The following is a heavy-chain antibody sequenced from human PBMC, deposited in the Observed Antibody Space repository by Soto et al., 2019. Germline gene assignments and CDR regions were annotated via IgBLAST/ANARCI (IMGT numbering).Heavy chain of an antibody. CDR3: ASGGKYSSGWTSSGENYYFYYGMDV. Sequence: ASVKVSCMACGYTFTGYYMHWVGQAPGQGLEWVGWINPNSGGTNLAQKFQGWVTMTRDTTISTAYMELSRLRSDDTAVYFCASGGKYSSGWTSSGENYYFYYGMDVWGQGTTVTVSS. CDR1: GYTFTGYY. J-gene: IGHJ6*02. D-gene: IGHD6-19*01. V-gene: IGHV1-2*04. CDR2: INPNSGGT.